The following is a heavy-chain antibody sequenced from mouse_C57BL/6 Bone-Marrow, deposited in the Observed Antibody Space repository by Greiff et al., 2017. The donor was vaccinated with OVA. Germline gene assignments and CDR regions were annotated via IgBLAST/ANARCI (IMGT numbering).Heavy chain of an antibody. V-gene: IGHV5-9*01. CDR3: ARQSYDYSYFDY. J-gene: IGHJ2*01. Sequence: EVQVVESGGGLVKPGGSLKLSCAASGFTFSSYTMSWVRQTPEKRLEWVATISGGGGNTYYPDSVKGRFTISRDNAKNTLYLQMSSLRSEDTALYDCARQSYDYSYFDYWGQGTTLTVSS. D-gene: IGHD2-4*01. CDR1: GFTFSSYT. CDR2: ISGGGGNT.